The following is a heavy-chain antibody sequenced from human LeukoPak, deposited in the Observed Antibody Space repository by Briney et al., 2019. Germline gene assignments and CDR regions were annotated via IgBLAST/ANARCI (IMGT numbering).Heavy chain of an antibody. CDR1: GGSISSSSYY. Sequence: SETLSLTCTVSGGSISSSSYYWGWIRQPPGKGLEWIGSIYYSGSTYYNPSLKSRVTISVDTSKNQFSLKLSSVTAADTAVYYCARHVWGSYIWGIDYWGQGTLVTVSS. J-gene: IGHJ4*02. V-gene: IGHV4-39*01. CDR3: ARHVWGSYIWGIDY. CDR2: IYYSGST. D-gene: IGHD3-16*01.